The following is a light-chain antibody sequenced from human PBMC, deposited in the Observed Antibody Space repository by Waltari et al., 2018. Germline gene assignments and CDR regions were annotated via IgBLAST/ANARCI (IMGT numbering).Light chain of an antibody. J-gene: IGLJ1*01. CDR2: DVS. CDR3: CSYAGSYTLYV. V-gene: IGLV2-11*01. CDR1: SSDVGGYNY. Sequence: QSALTQPRSVSGSPGPSVTISCTGTSSDVGGYNYVSWYQQHPGKAPKLMIYDVSKRPSGVPDRFSGAKSGNTASLTSSGLQAEDEADYYCCSYAGSYTLYVFGTGTKVTVL.